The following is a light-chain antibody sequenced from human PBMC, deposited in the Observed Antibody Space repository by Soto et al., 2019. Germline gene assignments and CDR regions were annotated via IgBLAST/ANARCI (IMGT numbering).Light chain of an antibody. CDR1: QSVGTY. CDR3: QQRSNWPPRLS. V-gene: IGKV3-11*01. CDR2: DAS. Sequence: EIVLTQSPATLSLSPGERATLSCRASQSVGTYLAWYQHKVGQAPRLLIYDASKRASAIPARFSGSGSGTDFTLTISSLEPEDFAVYYCQQRSNWPPRLSFGGGTKVEV. J-gene: IGKJ4*01.